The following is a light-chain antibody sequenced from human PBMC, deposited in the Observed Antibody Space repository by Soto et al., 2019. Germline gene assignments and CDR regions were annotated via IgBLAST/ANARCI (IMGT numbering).Light chain of an antibody. CDR1: QSVRSSY. J-gene: IGKJ1*01. CDR3: HQYDSWT. V-gene: IGKV3-20*01. Sequence: IMLTQSQGTLSLSPGERTTLSCRASQSVRSSYLAWYQQKPGQAPRLLIYGASSRATGIPDRFSGSGSGTDFTLTSSRLEPEDFAVYYCHQYDSWTFGQGTKVDIK. CDR2: GAS.